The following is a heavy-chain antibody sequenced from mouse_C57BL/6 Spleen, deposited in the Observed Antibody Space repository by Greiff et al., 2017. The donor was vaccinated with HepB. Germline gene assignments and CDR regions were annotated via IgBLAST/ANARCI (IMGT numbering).Heavy chain of an antibody. V-gene: IGHV1-61*01. CDR1: GYTFTSYW. D-gene: IGHD1-1*01. CDR3: AREDGSSYGY. CDR2: MYPSDSET. J-gene: IGHJ2*01. Sequence: QVQLQQPGAELVRPGSSVKLSCKASGYTFTSYWMDWVKQRPGQGLEWIGNMYPSDSETHYNQKFKDKATLTVDKSSSTAYMQLSSLTSEDSAVYYCAREDGSSYGYWGQGTTLTVSS.